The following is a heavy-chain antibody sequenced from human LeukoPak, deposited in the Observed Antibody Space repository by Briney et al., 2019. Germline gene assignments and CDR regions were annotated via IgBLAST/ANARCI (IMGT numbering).Heavy chain of an antibody. V-gene: IGHV3-23*01. CDR1: GFTFGNYA. J-gene: IGHJ4*02. CDR2: ISPSGGRT. CDR3: ATQFRYGSAAGPLDY. Sequence: PGGSLRLSCAASGFTFGNYALNWVRQPPGKGLEWVSNISPSGGRTDYADSVKGRFTISRDNFKNMLYLQMNSLRAEDTALFYCATQFRYGSAAGPLDYWGQGTLVTVPS. D-gene: IGHD3-10*01.